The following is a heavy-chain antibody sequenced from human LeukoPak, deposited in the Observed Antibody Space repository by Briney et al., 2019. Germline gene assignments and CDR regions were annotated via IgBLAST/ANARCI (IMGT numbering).Heavy chain of an antibody. J-gene: IGHJ4*02. D-gene: IGHD5-18*01. Sequence: PGGSLRLSCVFSGFTFSSYAMSWVRQAPGKGLEWVSSLSGSGGSTYYADSVKGRFTISRDNSKNTLYLQMNSLRVEDTAVYYCAKDPHTGYSFVYWGQGTLVTVSS. CDR3: AKDPHTGYSFVY. V-gene: IGHV3-23*01. CDR2: LSGSGGST. CDR1: GFTFSSYA.